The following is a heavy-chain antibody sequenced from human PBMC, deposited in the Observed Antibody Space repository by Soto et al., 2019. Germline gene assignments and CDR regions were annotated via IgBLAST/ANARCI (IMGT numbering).Heavy chain of an antibody. CDR1: GYTFIDYY. CDR3: ARPPGYISDWYYFDL. Sequence: QVQLVQSGAEVKKPGASVKVACEASGYTFIDYYMHWVRQAPGQGFEWMGRISPKSGGTNYAQKFQGRVTMTWDTSINTAYMELSSPMSEDTAVYYCARPPGYISDWYYFDLWGQGTLVTVSS. CDR2: ISPKSGGT. V-gene: IGHV1-2*02. D-gene: IGHD6-19*01. J-gene: IGHJ4*02.